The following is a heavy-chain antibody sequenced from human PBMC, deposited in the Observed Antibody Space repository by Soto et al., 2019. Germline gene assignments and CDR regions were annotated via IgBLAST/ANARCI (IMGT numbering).Heavy chain of an antibody. CDR1: GGTFSSYA. V-gene: IGHV1-69*06. CDR3: ARAYYDILTGYYPYYFDY. J-gene: IGHJ4*02. CDR2: IIHIFGTA. Sequence: QVQLVQSGAEVKKPGSSVKVSCKASGGTFSSYAISWVRQAPGQGLEWMGGIIHIFGTANYAQKFQGRVTITADKSTSTAYMELSSLRSEDTAVYYCARAYYDILTGYYPYYFDYWGQGTLVTVSS. D-gene: IGHD3-9*01.